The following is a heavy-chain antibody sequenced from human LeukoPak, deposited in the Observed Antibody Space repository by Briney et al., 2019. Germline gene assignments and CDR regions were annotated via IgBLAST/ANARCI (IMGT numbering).Heavy chain of an antibody. CDR3: ATEYYGSYNY. J-gene: IGHJ4*02. CDR2: IKSNTDGGTT. D-gene: IGHD1-26*01. Sequence: GGSLRLSCAASGFTFTNAWMSWVRQAPGKGLEWVGHIKSNTDGGTTDYAAPVKGRFTISGDDSRNTLDLQMNSLKTEDTALYYCATEYYGSYNYWGQGALVTVSS. V-gene: IGHV3-15*01. CDR1: GFTFTNAW.